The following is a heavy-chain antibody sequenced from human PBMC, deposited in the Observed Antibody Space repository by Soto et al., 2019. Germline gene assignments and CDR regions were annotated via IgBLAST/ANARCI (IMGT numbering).Heavy chain of an antibody. J-gene: IGHJ6*02. V-gene: IGHV3-23*01. CDR1: GCKFSSYA. CDR2: ISGSGGST. D-gene: IGHD7-27*01. Sequence: EVQLLESGGGLVQHGGSLSLACAASGCKFSSYAMSWVRQAPGKGLEWVSDISGSGGSTYYADSVKGRFTISRDKSKNTLDRHINSLRAEATAVYYCANPPGWGGGAGGMDVWGQGTTVVVSS. CDR3: ANPPGWGGGAGGMDV.